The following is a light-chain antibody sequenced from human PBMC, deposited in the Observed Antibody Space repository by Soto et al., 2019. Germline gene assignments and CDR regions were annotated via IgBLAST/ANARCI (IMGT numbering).Light chain of an antibody. CDR1: SSDVGGYNY. Sequence: QSVLTQPPSASGSPGQSVAISCTGTSSDVGGYNYVSWYQQHPGKAPKLMIYEVNKRPSGVPDRFSGSKSGNTASLTVSGLQAEDEADYYCSSYTSSSTLVFGTGTRSPS. CDR2: EVN. V-gene: IGLV2-8*01. CDR3: SSYTSSSTLV. J-gene: IGLJ1*01.